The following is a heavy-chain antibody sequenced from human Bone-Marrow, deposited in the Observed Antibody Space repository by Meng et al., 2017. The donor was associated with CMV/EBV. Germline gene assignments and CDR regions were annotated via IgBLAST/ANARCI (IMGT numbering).Heavy chain of an antibody. CDR1: GFIDNNYY. V-gene: IGHV3-66*02. J-gene: IGHJ4*02. CDR2: IYAGGTT. CDR3: AIEGEVTESRDY. Sequence: GESLKISCVVSGFIDNNYYMTWVRQAPGKGLEWGAIIYAGGTTYYADYVKGRLTNSRDNSNNTLYLQMNSLRDEYTAVYYCAIEGEVTESRDYWGQGTLVTVSS. D-gene: IGHD3-16*01.